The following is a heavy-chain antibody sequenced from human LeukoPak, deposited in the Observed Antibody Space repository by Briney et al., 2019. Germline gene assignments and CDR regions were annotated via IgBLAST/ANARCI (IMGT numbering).Heavy chain of an antibody. CDR2: IRYDGSNK. V-gene: IGHV3-30*02. CDR1: RFTLSIYC. D-gene: IGHD6-19*01. J-gene: IGHJ5*02. CDR3: AKDPGYSIGWYAS. Sequence: GESRRLAWLASRFTLSIYCIDWVRQAPGKVLEWVACIRYDGSNKYYADSVKGRFTISRDNSKNTLYLQMDSLRAEDSAVYYCAKDPGYSIGWYASWGQGALVTVSS.